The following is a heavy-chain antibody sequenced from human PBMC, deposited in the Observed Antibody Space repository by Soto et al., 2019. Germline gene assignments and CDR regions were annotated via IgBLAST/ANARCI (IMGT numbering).Heavy chain of an antibody. Sequence: SETLSLTCAVYGGSFSGYYWSWIRQPPGKGLEWIGEINHSGSTNYNPSLKSRVTISVDTSKNQFSLKLSSVTAADTAVYYCARVRSSRPSTKNLFDPWGQGTLVTVSS. CDR1: GGSFSGYY. D-gene: IGHD6-13*01. J-gene: IGHJ5*02. CDR3: ARVRSSRPSTKNLFDP. V-gene: IGHV4-34*01. CDR2: INHSGST.